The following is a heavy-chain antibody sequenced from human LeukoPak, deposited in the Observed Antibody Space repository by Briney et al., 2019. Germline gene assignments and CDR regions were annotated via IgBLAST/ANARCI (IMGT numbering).Heavy chain of an antibody. Sequence: PSETLSLTCTVSGGSISSSSYYWGWIRQPPGKGLEWIGSIYYSGSTYYNPSLKSRVTISVDTSKNRFSLKLSSVTAADTAVYYCAVYCSSTSCYTRTVDVWGKGTTVTVSS. V-gene: IGHV4-39*07. J-gene: IGHJ6*04. CDR1: GGSISSSSYY. CDR3: AVYCSSTSCYTRTVDV. CDR2: IYYSGST. D-gene: IGHD2-2*02.